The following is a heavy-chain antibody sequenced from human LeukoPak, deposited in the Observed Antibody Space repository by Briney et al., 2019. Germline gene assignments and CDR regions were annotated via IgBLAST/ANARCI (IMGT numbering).Heavy chain of an antibody. CDR2: IHSDGSS. J-gene: IGHJ3*02. CDR3: ARGDGYKRAFDI. D-gene: IGHD5-12*01. V-gene: IGHV3-74*01. Sequence: PGGSLRLSCAASGFTFSNYWMYWVRQAPGKELVWVSRIHSDGSSIYADSVKGRFTISRDNAKNTLYLQMNSLRAEDTAVYHCARGDGYKRAFDIWGQGTMVTVSS. CDR1: GFTFSNYW.